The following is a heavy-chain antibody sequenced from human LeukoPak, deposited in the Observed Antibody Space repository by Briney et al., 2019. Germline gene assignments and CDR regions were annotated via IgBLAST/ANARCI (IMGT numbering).Heavy chain of an antibody. CDR1: GGSFSDYY. V-gene: IGHV4-34*01. J-gene: IGHJ4*02. CDR2: INHSGST. D-gene: IGHD5-18*01. CDR3: ARAHRGYSYGLFD. Sequence: SETLSLTCAVYGGSFSDYYWSWIRQPPGKGLEWIGEINHSGSTNYNPSLKSRVTISVDTSRNQFSLKLSSVTAADTAVYYWARAHRGYSYGLFDWGQGTLVTVSS.